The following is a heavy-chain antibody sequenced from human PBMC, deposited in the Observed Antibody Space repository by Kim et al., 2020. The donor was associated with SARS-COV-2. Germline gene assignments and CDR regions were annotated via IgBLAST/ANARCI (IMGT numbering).Heavy chain of an antibody. CDR3: AIPLFSEETVAGRRPIDY. CDR2: IDPSDSYT. J-gene: IGHJ4*02. CDR1: GYSFTSYW. Sequence: GESLKISCKGSGYSFTSYWISWVRQMPGKGLEWMGRIDPSDSYTNYSPSFQGHVTISANKSISTAYLQWSSLKASDTAMYYCAIPLFSEETVAGRRPIDYWGQGTLVTVSS. D-gene: IGHD6-19*01. V-gene: IGHV5-10-1*01.